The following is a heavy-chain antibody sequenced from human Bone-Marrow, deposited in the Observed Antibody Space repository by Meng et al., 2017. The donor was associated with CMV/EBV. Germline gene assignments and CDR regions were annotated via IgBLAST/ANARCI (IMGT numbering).Heavy chain of an antibody. CDR1: GFTFSSYS. V-gene: IGHV3-21*01. D-gene: IGHD1-1*01. Sequence: GGSLRLSCADSGFTFSSYSMNWVRQAPGKGLEWVSSISSSSSYIYYADSVKGRFTISRDNAKNSLYLQMNSLRAEDTAVYYCARAEPGTTLDAFDIWGQGTIVTVSS. J-gene: IGHJ3*02. CDR2: ISSSSSYI. CDR3: ARAEPGTTLDAFDI.